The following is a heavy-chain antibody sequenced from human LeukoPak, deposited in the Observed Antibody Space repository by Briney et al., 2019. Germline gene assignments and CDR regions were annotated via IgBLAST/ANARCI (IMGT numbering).Heavy chain of an antibody. CDR3: ARDDCGSGSWNDY. J-gene: IGHJ4*02. V-gene: IGHV3-21*04. CDR2: ISSSSSYI. CDR1: GFTFSSYS. D-gene: IGHD3-10*01. Sequence: GGSLRLSCAASGFTFSSYSMNWVRQAPGKGLEWVSSISSSSSYIYYADSLEGRFTISRDNAKNSLYLQMNSLRAEDTAFYYCARDDCGSGSWNDYWGQGTLVTVSS.